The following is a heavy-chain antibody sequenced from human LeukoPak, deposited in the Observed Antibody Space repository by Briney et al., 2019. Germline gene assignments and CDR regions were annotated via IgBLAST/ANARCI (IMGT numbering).Heavy chain of an antibody. Sequence: SSETLSLTCTVSGGSISSSSYYWGWIRQPPGKGLEWIGSIYHSGSTYYNPSLKNRVTISVDTSNNQFSLKLSSVTAADTAVYYCARAQLELGEDNWFDPWGQGTLVTVSS. CDR2: IYHSGST. D-gene: IGHD1-1*01. V-gene: IGHV4-39*07. CDR1: GGSISSSSYY. J-gene: IGHJ5*02. CDR3: ARAQLELGEDNWFDP.